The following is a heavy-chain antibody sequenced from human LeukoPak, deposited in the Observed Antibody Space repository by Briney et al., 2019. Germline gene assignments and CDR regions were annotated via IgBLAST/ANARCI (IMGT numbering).Heavy chain of an antibody. CDR3: ARGRLWFGELYPDY. CDR1: GFTFTSYW. CDR2: IKQDGSEK. D-gene: IGHD3-10*01. J-gene: IGHJ4*02. Sequence: GGSLRLSCAASGFTFTSYWMSWVRQAPGKGLEWVANIKQDGSEKYYVDSVKGRFTISRDNAKNSLYLQMNSLRAEDTAVYYCARGRLWFGELYPDYWGQGTLVTVSS. V-gene: IGHV3-7*05.